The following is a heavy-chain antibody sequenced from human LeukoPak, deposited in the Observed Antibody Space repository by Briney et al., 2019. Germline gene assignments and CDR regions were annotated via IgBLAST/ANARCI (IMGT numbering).Heavy chain of an antibody. CDR1: GFTFSRYW. D-gene: IGHD3-10*01. V-gene: IGHV3-74*03. J-gene: IGHJ4*02. CDR3: VRDNYGVDY. Sequence: PGGSLRLSCAASGFTFSRYWMQWVRQAPGKELVWVSHITSDGSTTTYADSVKGRFTTSRDNDKSTLYLHMNSLRAEDTAVYYCVRDNYGVDYWGQGTLVTVSS. CDR2: ITSDGSTT.